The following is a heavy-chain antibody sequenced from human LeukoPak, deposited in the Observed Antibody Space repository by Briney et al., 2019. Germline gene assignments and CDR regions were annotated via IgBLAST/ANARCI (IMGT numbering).Heavy chain of an antibody. V-gene: IGHV3-15*01. CDR3: ATDFYDTT. CDR2: IRSNSDGGTI. J-gene: IGHJ5*02. CDR1: GFTFSNAW. Sequence: PGGSLRLSCAASGFTFSNAWMSWVRQAPGKGLEWVGRIRSNSDGGTIDYAAPVKGRFAPSRDDSKNTLYLQMNSLQTEDTAVYYCATDFYDTTWGQGTLVTVSS. D-gene: IGHD3-22*01.